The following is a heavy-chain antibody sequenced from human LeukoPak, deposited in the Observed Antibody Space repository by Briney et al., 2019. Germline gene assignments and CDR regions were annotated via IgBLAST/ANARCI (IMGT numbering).Heavy chain of an antibody. CDR3: AREGSSSGWRPFDI. Sequence: SETLSLTCSVSGGSIGSLFLNWIRQPPGKALECIGYIHSSGDTNYNPSLKSRVTMSVDTSKKQFSLNLSSVTAADTAVYYCAREGSSSGWRPFDIWGQGTVVTVSS. V-gene: IGHV4-59*11. J-gene: IGHJ3*02. CDR1: GGSIGSLF. D-gene: IGHD6-19*01. CDR2: IHSSGDT.